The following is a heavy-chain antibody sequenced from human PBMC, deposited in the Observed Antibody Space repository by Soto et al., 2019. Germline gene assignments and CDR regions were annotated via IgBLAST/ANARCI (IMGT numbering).Heavy chain of an antibody. J-gene: IGHJ3*02. CDR2: IYTSGST. Sequence: SETLSLTCTDSGGSISSYYWSWIRQPAGKGLEWIGRIYTSGSTNYNPSLKSRVTMSVDTSKNQFSLKLSSVTAADTAVYYCARINMDCSSTSCYHSPDAFDIWGQGTMVTVSS. CDR3: ARINMDCSSTSCYHSPDAFDI. D-gene: IGHD2-2*01. CDR1: GGSISSYY. V-gene: IGHV4-4*07.